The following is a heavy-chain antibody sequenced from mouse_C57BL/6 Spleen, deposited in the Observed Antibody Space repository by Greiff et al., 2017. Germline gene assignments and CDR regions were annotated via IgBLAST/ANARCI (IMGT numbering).Heavy chain of an antibody. CDR1: GYTFTDYN. V-gene: IGHV1-18*01. J-gene: IGHJ1*03. CDR3: ARGTIYYYGSSYGWYFDV. Sequence: EVQLQQSGPELVKPGASVKIPCKASGYTFTDYNMDWVKQSHGKSLEWIGDINPNNGGTIYNQKFKGKATLTVDKSSSTAYMELRSLTSEDTAVYYCARGTIYYYGSSYGWYFDVWGTGTTVTVSS. D-gene: IGHD1-1*01. CDR2: INPNNGGT.